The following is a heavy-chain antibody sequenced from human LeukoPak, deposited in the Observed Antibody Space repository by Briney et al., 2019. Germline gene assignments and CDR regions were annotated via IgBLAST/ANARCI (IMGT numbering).Heavy chain of an antibody. Sequence: GGSLRLSCAASGFTFSSYAMSWVRQAPGKGLEWVSAISGRGGSTYYADSVKGRFTISRDNSKNTLYLQMNSLRAEDTAVYYCAKSPYSYGNYYYYMDVWGKGTTVTVSS. V-gene: IGHV3-23*01. CDR2: ISGRGGST. CDR1: GFTFSSYA. CDR3: AKSPYSYGNYYYYMDV. D-gene: IGHD5-18*01. J-gene: IGHJ6*03.